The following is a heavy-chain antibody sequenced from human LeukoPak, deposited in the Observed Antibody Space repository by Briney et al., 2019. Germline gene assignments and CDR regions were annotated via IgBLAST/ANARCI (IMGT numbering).Heavy chain of an antibody. Sequence: PGRSLRLSCAASGFTFSSYAMHWVRQAPGKGLEWVAVISYDGSNKYYADSVKGRFTISRDNSKNTLYLQMNSLRAEDTAVYYCARGNIVVVPAAEVDAFDIWGQGTTVTVSS. CDR2: ISYDGSNK. J-gene: IGHJ3*02. D-gene: IGHD2-2*01. V-gene: IGHV3-30-3*01. CDR1: GFTFSSYA. CDR3: ARGNIVVVPAAEVDAFDI.